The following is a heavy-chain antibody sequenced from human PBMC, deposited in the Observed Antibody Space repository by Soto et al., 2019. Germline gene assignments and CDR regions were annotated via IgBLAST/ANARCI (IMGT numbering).Heavy chain of an antibody. Sequence: EVQLLESGGGLVQPGGSLRLSCAASGFTFSSYAMRWVRQAPVKGLEWVSAISGSGDSTYYADSGKGRFTISRDNSKNTLYLQMNSLRAEDTAVYYCARRGSGSYDDYWGQGTRVKVSS. CDR1: GFTFSSYA. CDR3: ARRGSGSYDDY. D-gene: IGHD1-26*01. CDR2: ISGSGDST. V-gene: IGHV3-23*01. J-gene: IGHJ4*02.